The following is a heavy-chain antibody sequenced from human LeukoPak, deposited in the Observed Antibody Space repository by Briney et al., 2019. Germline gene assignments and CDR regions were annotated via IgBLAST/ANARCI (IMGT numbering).Heavy chain of an antibody. J-gene: IGHJ4*02. CDR2: ISASGST. V-gene: IGHV4-61*02. Sequence: SETLSLTCTVSGGSIGSSSYYWGWIRQPAGKGLEWTGRISASGSTNYNPSLKSRLTMSVDTSKNQFSLKLSSVTAADTAVYYCARDRDGLGYWGQGALVTVSS. CDR1: GGSIGSSSYY. D-gene: IGHD5-24*01. CDR3: ARDRDGLGY.